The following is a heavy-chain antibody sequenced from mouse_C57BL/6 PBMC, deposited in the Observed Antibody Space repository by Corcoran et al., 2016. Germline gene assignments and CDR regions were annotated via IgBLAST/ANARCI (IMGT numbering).Heavy chain of an antibody. CDR2: IYPGDGDT. V-gene: IGHV1-80*01. J-gene: IGHJ1*03. CDR3: ARTRNYYGSSYDWYFDV. D-gene: IGHD1-1*01. Sequence: QVQLQQSGAELVKPGASVKISCKASGYAFSSYWMNWVKQRPGKGLEWIGQIYPGDGDTNYNGKFKGKATLTADKSSSTAYMQLSSLTSEDSAVYFCARTRNYYGSSYDWYFDVWGTGTTVTVSS. CDR1: GYAFSSYW.